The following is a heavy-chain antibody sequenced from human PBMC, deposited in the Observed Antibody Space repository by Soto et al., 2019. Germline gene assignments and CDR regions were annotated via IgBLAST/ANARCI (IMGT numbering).Heavy chain of an antibody. V-gene: IGHV3-21*05. CDR1: GFTLSSYN. J-gene: IGHJ4*02. CDR2: ISGVNSDV. D-gene: IGHD5-18*01. CDR3: ARDPRYSYGFLDY. Sequence: GGSLRLSCAASGFTLSSYNMNWVRQAPGKGLEWVSFISGVNSDVFYADSVKGRFTISRDNSKNTLSLQMNSLRAEDTAVYYCARDPRYSYGFLDYWGQGTLVTVSS.